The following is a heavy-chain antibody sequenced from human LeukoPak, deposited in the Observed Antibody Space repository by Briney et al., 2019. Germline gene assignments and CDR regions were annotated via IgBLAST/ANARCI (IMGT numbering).Heavy chain of an antibody. CDR2: IMEDGSEK. V-gene: IGHV3-7*01. CDR3: ARDGGSGADY. D-gene: IGHD3-16*01. J-gene: IGHJ4*02. CDR1: GFTFNNYY. Sequence: GGSLRLSCATSGFTFNNYYMTWVRQAPGKGLEWVAHIMEDGSEKHYVDSVKGRFTISRDNAKNSLYLQMNSLRAEDTAVYYCARDGGSGADYWGQGTLVTVSS.